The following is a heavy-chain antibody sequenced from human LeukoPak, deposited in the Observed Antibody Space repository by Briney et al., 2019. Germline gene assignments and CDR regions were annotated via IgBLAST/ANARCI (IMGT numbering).Heavy chain of an antibody. J-gene: IGHJ4*02. CDR1: GFTFSSYA. CDR2: ISYDGSNK. D-gene: IGHD3-10*01. CDR3: ASPPGSFRD. Sequence: PGRSLRLSCAASGFTFSSYAMHWVRQAPGKGLEWVAVISYDGSNKYYADSVKGRFTISRDNSKNTLYLQMNSLRAEDTAVHYCASPPGSFRDRGQGTLVTVSS. V-gene: IGHV3-30-3*01.